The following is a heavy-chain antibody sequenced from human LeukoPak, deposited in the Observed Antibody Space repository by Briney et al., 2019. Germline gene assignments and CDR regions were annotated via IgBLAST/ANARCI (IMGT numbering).Heavy chain of an antibody. J-gene: IGHJ4*02. CDR2: IIPIFDTT. Sequence: ASVKVSCKASGGTFRTYAISWVRQAPGQGLEWMGGIIPIFDTTNYAQKFRGRVTITADESTSTAYMELSSLRSEDTAVYYCVPHCSSTSCPFDYWGQGTLVTVSS. D-gene: IGHD2-2*01. CDR1: GGTFRTYA. CDR3: VPHCSSTSCPFDY. V-gene: IGHV1-69*13.